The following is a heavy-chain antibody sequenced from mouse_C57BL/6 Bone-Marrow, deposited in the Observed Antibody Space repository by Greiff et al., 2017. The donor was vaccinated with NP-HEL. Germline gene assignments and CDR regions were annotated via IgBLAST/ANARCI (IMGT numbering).Heavy chain of an antibody. J-gene: IGHJ4*01. CDR3: ASEGYYAMDY. Sequence: EVKVEESGGGLVQPGGSLKLSCAASGFTFSDYYMYWVRQTPEKRLEWVAYISNGGGSTYYPDTVKGRFTISRDNAKNTLYLQMSRLKSEDTAMYYCASEGYYAMDYWGQGTSVTVSS. V-gene: IGHV5-12*01. CDR2: ISNGGGST. CDR1: GFTFSDYY.